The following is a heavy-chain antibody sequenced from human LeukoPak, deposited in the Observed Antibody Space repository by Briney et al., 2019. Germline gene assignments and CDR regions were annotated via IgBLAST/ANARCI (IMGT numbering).Heavy chain of an antibody. CDR1: GFTFSSYA. CDR3: ARGRITMVRGVAPLDFDY. Sequence: LAGGSLRLSCAASGFTFSSYAMHWVRQAPGKGLEWVAVISYDGSNKYYADSVKGRFTISRDNSKNTLYLQMNSLRAEDTAVYYCARGRITMVRGVAPLDFDYWGQGTLVTVSS. D-gene: IGHD3-10*01. J-gene: IGHJ4*02. CDR2: ISYDGSNK. V-gene: IGHV3-30-3*01.